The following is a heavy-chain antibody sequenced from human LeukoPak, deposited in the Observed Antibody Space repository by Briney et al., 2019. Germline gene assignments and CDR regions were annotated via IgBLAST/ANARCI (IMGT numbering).Heavy chain of an antibody. J-gene: IGHJ5*02. CDR3: ARVEYSSSQFDP. D-gene: IGHD6-6*01. Sequence: ASVKLSCKASGYTFTGYYMHWVRQAPGQGLEWMGWINPNSGGTNYAQKFQGGVTMTRDTSISTAYMELSRLRSDDTAVYYCARVEYSSSQFDPWGQGTLVTVSS. CDR1: GYTFTGYY. V-gene: IGHV1-2*02. CDR2: INPNSGGT.